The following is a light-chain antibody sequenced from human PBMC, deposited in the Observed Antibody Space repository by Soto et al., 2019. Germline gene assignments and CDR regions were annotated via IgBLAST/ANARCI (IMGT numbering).Light chain of an antibody. CDR3: ISYAVTTSYV. CDR1: SSDVGGYNF. V-gene: IGLV2-8*01. Sequence: QSVLTQPPSASGSPGQSVPITCTGTSSDVGGYNFVSWYQQHPGKAPKLMIYEVDKRPSGVPDRFSGSKSGNTASLTVSGLQAEDEADYYCISYAVTTSYVFGTGTKVTVL. CDR2: EVD. J-gene: IGLJ1*01.